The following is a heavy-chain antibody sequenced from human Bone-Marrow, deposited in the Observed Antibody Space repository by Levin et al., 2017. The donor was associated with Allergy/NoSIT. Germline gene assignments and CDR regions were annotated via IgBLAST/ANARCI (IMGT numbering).Heavy chain of an antibody. V-gene: IGHV4-39*01. Sequence: SQTLSLTCTVSGGSISSSSYYWGWIRQPPGKGLEWIGSIYYSGSTYYNPSLKSRVTISVDTSKNQFSLKLSSVTAADTAVYYCARHKTIFGVVSGRFDYWGQGTLVTVSS. CDR2: IYYSGST. D-gene: IGHD3-3*01. J-gene: IGHJ4*02. CDR1: GGSISSSSYY. CDR3: ARHKTIFGVVSGRFDY.